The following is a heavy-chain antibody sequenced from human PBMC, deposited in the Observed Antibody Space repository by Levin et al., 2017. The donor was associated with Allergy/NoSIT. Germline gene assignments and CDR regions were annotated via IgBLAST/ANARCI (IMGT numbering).Heavy chain of an antibody. Sequence: PSETLSLTCTVSGGSISGSYWNWLRQSPGKGLEWIGYISYNGFTYFNPSLNGRVTISVDTSKNQFSLKLVSVTAADTAVYYCARNSGEMAEYCFDYWGQGTLVTVSS. D-gene: IGHD5-24*01. CDR2: ISYNGFT. CDR3: ARNSGEMAEYCFDY. J-gene: IGHJ4*02. CDR1: GGSISGSY. V-gene: IGHV4-59*08.